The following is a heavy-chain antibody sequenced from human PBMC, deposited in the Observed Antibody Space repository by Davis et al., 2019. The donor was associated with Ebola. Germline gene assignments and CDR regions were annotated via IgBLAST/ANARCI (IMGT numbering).Heavy chain of an antibody. D-gene: IGHD2-15*01. Sequence: ASVKVSCKASGYIFPSYGIHWVRQAPGQRLEWMGWIDGGSGNRKYSQNFHGRLTITRDASASTAYMELSSLRSDDTAVYYCARNTPVSGYYYYFMDVWGTGTTVTVSS. CDR1: GYIFPSYG. V-gene: IGHV1-3*01. J-gene: IGHJ6*03. CDR3: ARNTPVSGYYYYFMDV. CDR2: IDGGSGNR.